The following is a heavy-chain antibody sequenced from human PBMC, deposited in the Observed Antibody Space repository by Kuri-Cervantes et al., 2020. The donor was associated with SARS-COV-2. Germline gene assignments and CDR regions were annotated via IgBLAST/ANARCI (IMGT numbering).Heavy chain of an antibody. J-gene: IGHJ6*02. CDR2: IIPIFGTA. V-gene: IGHV1-69*13. Sequence: SVKVSCKASGDTFSSYAISWVRQAPGQGLEWMGGIIPIFGTANYAQKFQGRVTITADESTSTAYMELSSLTSEDTAVFYCVRDAEPLGANVPYHHYGMDVWGQGTTVTVSS. CDR3: VRDAEPLGANVPYHHYGMDV. CDR1: GDTFSSYA. D-gene: IGHD1-14*01.